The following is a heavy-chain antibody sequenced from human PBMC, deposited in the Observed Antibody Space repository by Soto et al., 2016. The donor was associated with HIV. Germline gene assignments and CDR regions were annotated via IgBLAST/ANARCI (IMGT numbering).Heavy chain of an antibody. Sequence: EVQLVESGGGLVQPGGSLRLSCAASGFTFSSYWMSWVRQAPGKGLEWVANIKQDGSEKYYVDSVKGRFTISRDNAKNSLYLQMNSLGAEDTAVYYCAREYYDFWSGYLAYFNYWGQGTLVTVSS. CDR1: GFTFSSYW. CDR3: AREYYDFWSGYLAYFNY. J-gene: IGHJ4*02. D-gene: IGHD3-3*01. CDR2: IKQDGSEK. V-gene: IGHV3-7*01.